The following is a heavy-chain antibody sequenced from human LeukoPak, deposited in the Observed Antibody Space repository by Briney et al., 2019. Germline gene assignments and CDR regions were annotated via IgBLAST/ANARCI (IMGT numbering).Heavy chain of an antibody. J-gene: IGHJ3*02. CDR1: GGSISSYY. CDR3: AKRYSSSWYDAFDI. Sequence: PSETLSLTCTVSGGSISSYYWSWIRQPPGKGLEWIGYIYYSGSTNHNPSLKSRVTISVDTSKNQFSLKLSSVTAADTAVYYCAKRYSSSWYDAFDIWGQGTMVTVSS. V-gene: IGHV4-59*01. D-gene: IGHD6-13*01. CDR2: IYYSGST.